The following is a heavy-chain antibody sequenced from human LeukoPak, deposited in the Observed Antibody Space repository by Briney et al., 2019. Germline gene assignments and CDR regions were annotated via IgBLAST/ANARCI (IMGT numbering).Heavy chain of an antibody. J-gene: IGHJ5*02. D-gene: IGHD3-16*01. CDR1: GDFITASY. CDR2: VYYSGST. CDR3: ARNSYGHLNWFDP. V-gene: IGHV4-59*12. Sequence: SETLSLTCTVSGDFITASYWSWIRQPPGKGLEWIGYVYYSGSTEYNPSLRSRVTISLDTSNNQFSLRLSSVTAADTAMYYCARNSYGHLNWFDPWGQGTLVTVSS.